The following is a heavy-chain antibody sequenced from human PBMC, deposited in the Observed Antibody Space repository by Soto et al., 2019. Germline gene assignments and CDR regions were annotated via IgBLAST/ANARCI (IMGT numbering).Heavy chain of an antibody. Sequence: QVQLVESGGGVVQPGRSLRLSCAASGFTFSSYAMHWVRQAPGKGLEWVAVISYDGSNKYYADSVKGRFTISRDNSKNTLYLQMNSLRAEDTAVYYCAREWQQLAYDYYGMDVW. J-gene: IGHJ6*01. CDR2: ISYDGSNK. V-gene: IGHV3-30-3*01. CDR3: AREWQQLAYDYYGMDV. CDR1: GFTFSSYA. D-gene: IGHD6-13*01.